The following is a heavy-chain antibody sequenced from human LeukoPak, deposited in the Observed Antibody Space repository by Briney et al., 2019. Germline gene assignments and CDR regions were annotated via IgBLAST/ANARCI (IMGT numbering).Heavy chain of an antibody. J-gene: IGHJ4*02. CDR2: ISAYTGDT. D-gene: IGHD2-2*01. Sequence: ASVKVSCKASGYTFTSYGISWVRQAPGQGLEWMGWISAYTGDTNYAQNLQGRVTMTTDTSTSTAYMELRSLRSDDTAVYYCARDVKYQLLHWFDNWGQGTLVTVSS. V-gene: IGHV1-18*01. CDR1: GYTFTSYG. CDR3: ARDVKYQLLHWFDN.